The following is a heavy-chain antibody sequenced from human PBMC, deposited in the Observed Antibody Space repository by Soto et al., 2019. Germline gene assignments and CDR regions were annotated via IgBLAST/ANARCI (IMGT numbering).Heavy chain of an antibody. J-gene: IGHJ6*02. CDR1: GFTFSSYA. CDR2: ISYDGSNK. Sequence: GGSLRLSCAASGFTFSSYAMHWVRQAPGKGLEWVAVISYDGSNKYYADSVKGRFTISRDNSKNTLYLQMNSLRAEDTAVYYCAREPTSYYYYGMDVWGQGTTVTVSS. V-gene: IGHV3-30-3*01. D-gene: IGHD2-2*01. CDR3: AREPTSYYYYGMDV.